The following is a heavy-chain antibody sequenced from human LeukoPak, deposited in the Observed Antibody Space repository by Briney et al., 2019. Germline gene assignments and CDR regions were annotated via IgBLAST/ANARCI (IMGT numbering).Heavy chain of an antibody. D-gene: IGHD2-2*01. Sequence: SVKVSCKASGGTFSSYAISWVRQAPGQGLEWMGGIIPIFGTANYAQKFQGRVTITADESTSTAYMELSSPRSEDTAVYYCARETLGYCSSTSCASGGYFDYWGQGTLVTVSS. V-gene: IGHV1-69*01. CDR2: IIPIFGTA. J-gene: IGHJ4*02. CDR3: ARETLGYCSSTSCASGGYFDY. CDR1: GGTFSSYA.